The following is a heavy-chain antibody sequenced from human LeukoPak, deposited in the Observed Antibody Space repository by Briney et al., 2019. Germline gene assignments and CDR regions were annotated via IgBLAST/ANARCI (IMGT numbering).Heavy chain of an antibody. J-gene: IGHJ4*02. D-gene: IGHD1-26*01. Sequence: LAGGSLRLSCVPSGCTFTTYAMNWVRQAPGKGLEWVSGITSGGRTYYADSVKGRFTICRDSSKNTLYLQMTSLRADDTALYYCARSIPPDFWGQGTLVTVSS. CDR1: GCTFTTYA. V-gene: IGHV3-23*01. CDR2: ITSGGRT. CDR3: ARSIPPDF.